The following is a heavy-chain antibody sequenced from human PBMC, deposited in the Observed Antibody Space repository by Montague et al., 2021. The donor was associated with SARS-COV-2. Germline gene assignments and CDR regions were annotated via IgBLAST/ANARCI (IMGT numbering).Heavy chain of an antibody. CDR2: IYYTGST. Sequence: SETLSLTCTVAGGSISSSSYYWGWIRQPPGKGLEWIGSIYYTGSTYYNPSLKSRVTISVDTSKNQFSLKLSSVTAADTAVYYCAIDTRIALLVVVTRYGLDVWGQGTTVTVSS. D-gene: IGHD3-22*01. CDR3: AIDTRIALLVVVTRYGLDV. J-gene: IGHJ6*02. CDR1: GGSISSSSYY. V-gene: IGHV4-39*07.